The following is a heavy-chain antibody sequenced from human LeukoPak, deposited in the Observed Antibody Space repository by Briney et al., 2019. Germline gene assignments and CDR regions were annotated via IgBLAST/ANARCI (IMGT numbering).Heavy chain of an antibody. CDR1: GGSISSGDYY. V-gene: IGHV4-30-4*01. J-gene: IGHJ5*02. CDR2: MYYSGST. Sequence: SETLSLTCTVSGGSISSGDYYWSWIRQPPGKGLEWIAYMYYSGSTYYNPSLKSRVTMAADTSKNQLSLKLSSVTAADTAVYYCARPYYYDSRIDPWGQGILVTVSS. D-gene: IGHD3-22*01. CDR3: ARPYYYDSRIDP.